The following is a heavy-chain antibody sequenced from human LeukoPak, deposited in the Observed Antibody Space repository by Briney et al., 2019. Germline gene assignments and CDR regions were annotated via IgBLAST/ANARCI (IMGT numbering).Heavy chain of an antibody. CDR1: GGSISSYY. V-gene: IGHV4-59*01. CDR2: IYYSGST. CDR3: ARGRRWGWYFDL. J-gene: IGHJ2*01. D-gene: IGHD4-23*01. Sequence: PSETLSLTCTVSGGSISSYYWSWIRQPPGKGLEWIGYIYYSGSTNYNPSLKSRVTISVDTSKNQFSLKLSSVTAADTAVYYCARGRRWGWYFDLWGHGTLVTVSS.